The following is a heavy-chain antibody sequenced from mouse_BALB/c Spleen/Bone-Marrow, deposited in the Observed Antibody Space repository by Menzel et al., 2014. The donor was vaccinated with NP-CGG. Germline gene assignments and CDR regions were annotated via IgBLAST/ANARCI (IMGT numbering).Heavy chain of an antibody. Sequence: QVQLKESGAELVRPETSVKVSCKASGYAFTNYWIERIKQRPGQGLEWIGVINPGSGGINYNEKFKGKATLTADKSSSTAYMQLSSLTSDDSAVYFCARELVRGRDYWGQGTSVTVSS. CDR1: GYAFTNYW. J-gene: IGHJ4*01. D-gene: IGHD1-1*01. CDR3: ARELVRGRDY. V-gene: IGHV1-54*01. CDR2: INPGSGGI.